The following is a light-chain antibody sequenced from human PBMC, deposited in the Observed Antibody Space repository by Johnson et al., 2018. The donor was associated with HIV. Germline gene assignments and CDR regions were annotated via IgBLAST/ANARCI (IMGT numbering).Light chain of an antibody. V-gene: IGLV1-51*01. CDR1: SSNIGNNY. J-gene: IGLJ1*01. CDR3: GTWDSSLSVGGF. CDR2: DNN. Sequence: QSVLTQPPSVSAAPGQKVTISCSGSSSNIGNNYVSWYQQLPGTAPKLLIYDNNKRPSGIPDRFSGSKSGTSATLGITGLQTGDEAVYYCGTWDSSLSVGGFFGTGTKVTVL.